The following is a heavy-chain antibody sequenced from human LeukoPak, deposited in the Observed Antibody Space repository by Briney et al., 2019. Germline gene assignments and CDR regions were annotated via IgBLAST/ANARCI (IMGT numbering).Heavy chain of an antibody. CDR2: ISVYNGNT. J-gene: IGHJ4*02. Sequence: ASVKVSCKASGYTFTSYGISWVRQAPGQGLEWMGWISVYNGNTKYGQKLQGRVTVTTDTSTSTAYMELRSLRSDDTAVYYCARDWIGGVQYFDYWGQGTLASVSS. CDR1: GYTFTSYG. CDR3: ARDWIGGVQYFDY. D-gene: IGHD1-1*01. V-gene: IGHV1-18*01.